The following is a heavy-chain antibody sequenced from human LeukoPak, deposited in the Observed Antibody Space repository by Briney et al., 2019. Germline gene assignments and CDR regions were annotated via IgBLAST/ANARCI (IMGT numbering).Heavy chain of an antibody. CDR1: GFTFSSYG. CDR2: IRYDGSNK. Sequence: GGSLRLSCAASGFTFSSYGMHWVRQAPGNGLEWVAFIRYDGSNKYYADSVKGRFTISRDNSKNTLYLQMNSLRAEDTAVYYCAKDRDVPAAGTGVLSYWGQGTLVTVSS. CDR3: AKDRDVPAAGTGVLSY. V-gene: IGHV3-30*02. D-gene: IGHD6-13*01. J-gene: IGHJ4*02.